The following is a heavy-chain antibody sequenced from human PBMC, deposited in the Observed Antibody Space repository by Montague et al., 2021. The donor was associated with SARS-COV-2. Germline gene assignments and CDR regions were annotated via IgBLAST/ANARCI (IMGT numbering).Heavy chain of an antibody. CDR2: MSYSGSA. V-gene: IGHV4-59*01. D-gene: IGHD3-22*01. J-gene: IGHJ3*01. Sequence: SETLSLTCTVSGATISSDYWCWIRKSQGKGLEWIGYMSYSGSATYNPYLESRVAISRDTSKYQFSLPLIPATAADTATYYCARTSDPSNFDCTGYYGAFDVWGQGTTVTVSS. CDR3: ARTSDPSNFDCTGYYGAFDV. CDR1: GATISSDY.